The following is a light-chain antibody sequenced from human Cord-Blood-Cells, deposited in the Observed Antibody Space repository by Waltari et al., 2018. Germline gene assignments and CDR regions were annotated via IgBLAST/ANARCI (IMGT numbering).Light chain of an antibody. Sequence: MVLTQSPATLSLSPGERDTLSCRASQSVSSYLAWYQQKPGQAPRRLIYDASNRATGIPARFSGSGSGTDCTLTISSLEPEDFAVYYCQQRSNWPTFGGGTKVEIK. CDR2: DAS. CDR3: QQRSNWPT. CDR1: QSVSSY. J-gene: IGKJ4*01. V-gene: IGKV3-11*01.